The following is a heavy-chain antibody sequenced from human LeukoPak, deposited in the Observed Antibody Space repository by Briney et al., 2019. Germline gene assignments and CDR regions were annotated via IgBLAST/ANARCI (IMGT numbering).Heavy chain of an antibody. V-gene: IGHV3-7*01. D-gene: IGHD2-15*01. CDR2: IKQDGSEK. Sequence: GGSLRLSCAASGFPFSSYWMSWVRQAPGKGREWVANIKQDGSEKYYVDSVKGRFTISRDNAKNSLYLQMNSLRAEDTAVYYCARENFDIVVVVAATLDAFDIWGQGTMVTVSS. CDR3: ARENFDIVVVVAATLDAFDI. CDR1: GFPFSSYW. J-gene: IGHJ3*02.